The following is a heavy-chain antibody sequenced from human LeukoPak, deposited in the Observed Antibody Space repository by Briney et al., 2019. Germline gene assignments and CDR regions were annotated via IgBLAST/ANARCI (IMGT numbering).Heavy chain of an antibody. CDR2: IYHSGST. CDR1: GGSISNTNW. V-gene: IGHV4-4*02. J-gene: IGHJ4*02. Sequence: PSGTLSLTCGVSGGSISNTNWWSWVRQPPGKGLEWIGEIYHSGSTNYNPSLKSRVTISVDKSKNQFSLKLSSVTAADTAVYYCATYYDTSGYRFDYWGQGTLVTVSS. D-gene: IGHD3-22*01. CDR3: ATYYDTSGYRFDY.